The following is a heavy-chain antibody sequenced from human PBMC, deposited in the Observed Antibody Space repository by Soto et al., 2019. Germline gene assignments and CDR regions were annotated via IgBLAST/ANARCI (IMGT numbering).Heavy chain of an antibody. CDR2: SNAGNGNT. J-gene: IGHJ5*02. D-gene: IGHD1-26*01. CDR1: GYTFTSYA. V-gene: IGHV1-3*05. CDR3: ARGYTFPFDP. Sequence: QVQLVQSGAEEKKPGASVKVSCKASGYTFTSYAMHWVRQAPGQRLEWMGWSNAGNGNTKYSQKFQGRDTITRDTSASTAYMELSSLRSEDTAVYYCARGYTFPFDPWGQGTLVTVSS.